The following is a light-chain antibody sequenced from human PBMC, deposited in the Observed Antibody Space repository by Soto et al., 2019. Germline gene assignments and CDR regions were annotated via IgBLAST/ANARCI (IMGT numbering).Light chain of an antibody. Sequence: DIVMTQSPLSLPVTPGEPASISCRSSQSLLHGNGYNYLDWYLQKPGQSPQLLIYLGSNRASGVPDRFSGSGSGTDFTLKISRVEAEDVGVYYCMQALQTLLTFGGGTKVEIK. V-gene: IGKV2-28*01. J-gene: IGKJ4*01. CDR1: QSLLHGNGYNY. CDR3: MQALQTLLT. CDR2: LGS.